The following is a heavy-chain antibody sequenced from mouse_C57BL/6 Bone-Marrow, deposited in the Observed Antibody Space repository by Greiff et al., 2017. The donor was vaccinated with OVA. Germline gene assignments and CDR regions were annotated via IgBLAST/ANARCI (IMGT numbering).Heavy chain of an antibody. V-gene: IGHV1-72*01. CDR1: GYTFTSYW. Sequence: QVQLQQPGAELVKPGASVKLSCKASGYTFTSYWMHWVKQRPGRGLEWIGGIDPNSGGTKYNEKFKSKATLTVDKPSSTAYMQLSSLTSEDSAVYYCARQDYDGYSWFAYWGQGTLVTVSA. D-gene: IGHD2-3*01. CDR3: ARQDYDGYSWFAY. J-gene: IGHJ3*01. CDR2: IDPNSGGT.